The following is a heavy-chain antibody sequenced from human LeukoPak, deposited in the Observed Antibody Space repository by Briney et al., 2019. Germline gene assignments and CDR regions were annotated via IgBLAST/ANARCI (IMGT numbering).Heavy chain of an antibody. J-gene: IGHJ4*02. Sequence: PGGSLRLSCAASGFTVSSNYMSWVRQAPGKGLEWVSVIYSGGSTYYADSVKGRFTISRDNSKNTLYLQMNSLRAEDTAVYYCARANRWACELDYWGQGTLVTVSS. D-gene: IGHD1-26*01. V-gene: IGHV3-66*01. CDR2: IYSGGST. CDR3: ARANRWACELDY. CDR1: GFTVSSNY.